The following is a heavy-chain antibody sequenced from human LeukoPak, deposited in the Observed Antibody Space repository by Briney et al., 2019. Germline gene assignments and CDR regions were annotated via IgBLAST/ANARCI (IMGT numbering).Heavy chain of an antibody. J-gene: IGHJ4*02. Sequence: ASVEVSCKASGYTFTSYYMHWVRQAPGQGLEWMGIINPSGGSTNYAQKFQGRVTMTRDTSTSTVYMELSSLRSEDTAVYYCARFAVHRRLTVAGQFGLDYWGQGTLVSVSS. V-gene: IGHV1-46*01. D-gene: IGHD6-19*01. CDR1: GYTFTSYY. CDR2: INPSGGST. CDR3: ARFAVHRRLTVAGQFGLDY.